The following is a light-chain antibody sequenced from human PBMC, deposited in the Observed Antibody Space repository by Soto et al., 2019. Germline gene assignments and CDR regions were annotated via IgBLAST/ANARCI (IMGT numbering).Light chain of an antibody. CDR2: ADN. CDR3: NSYTSRYTFV. V-gene: IGLV1-40*01. Sequence: QSVLTQTPSVSGAPGQKITMSCTGSSSNIGAGYDVHWYQQIPGAAPRLLIYADNNRPSGVPDRFSASKSGTSASLAITGLQPEDEADYYCNSYTSRYTFVLGTGTKLTVL. J-gene: IGLJ1*01. CDR1: SSNIGAGYD.